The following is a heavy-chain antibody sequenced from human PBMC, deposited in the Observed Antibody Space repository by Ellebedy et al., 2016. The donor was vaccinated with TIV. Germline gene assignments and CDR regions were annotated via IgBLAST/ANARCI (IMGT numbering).Heavy chain of an antibody. V-gene: IGHV4-30-4*01. CDR1: GDSISSGDYY. Sequence: SETLSLXCTVSGDSISSGDYYWSWIRQPPGKGLEWIGYIYYSGTTYYNPSLRSRITISVDTSRNQFSLKLSSVTAADTAVYYCARVRYSGNYYPYFDYWGQGTLVTVSS. J-gene: IGHJ4*02. CDR2: IYYSGTT. D-gene: IGHD1-26*01. CDR3: ARVRYSGNYYPYFDY.